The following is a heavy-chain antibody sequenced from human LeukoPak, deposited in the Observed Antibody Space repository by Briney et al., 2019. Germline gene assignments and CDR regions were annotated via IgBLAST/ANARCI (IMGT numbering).Heavy chain of an antibody. CDR1: GGSFSGYN. D-gene: IGHD1-1*01. V-gene: IGHV4-34*01. CDR3: ASILTKYYGMDV. CDR2: INHSGST. Sequence: SETRSLTCAVYGGSFSGYNWSWIRQPPGKGLEWIGEINHSGSTNYNPSLKSRVTISVDTSKNQFSLKLSSVTAADTAVYYCASILTKYYGMDVWGKGTTVTVSS. J-gene: IGHJ6*04.